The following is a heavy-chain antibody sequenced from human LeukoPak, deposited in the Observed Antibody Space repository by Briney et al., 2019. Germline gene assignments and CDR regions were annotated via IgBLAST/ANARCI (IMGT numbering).Heavy chain of an antibody. CDR3: ARHRDTAMVTIGY. CDR2: IIPILGIA. V-gene: IGHV1-69*04. D-gene: IGHD5-18*01. Sequence: SVKVSRKASGYTFSTYAISWVRQAPGQGLEWMGRIIPILGIANYAQKFQGRVTITADKSTSTAYMELSSLRSEDTAVYYCARHRDTAMVTIGYWGQGTLVTVSS. CDR1: GYTFSTYA. J-gene: IGHJ4*02.